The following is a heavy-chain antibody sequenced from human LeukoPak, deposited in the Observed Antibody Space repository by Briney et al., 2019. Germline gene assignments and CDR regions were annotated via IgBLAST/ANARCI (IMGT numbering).Heavy chain of an antibody. V-gene: IGHV1-24*01. CDR2: FDPEDGET. CDR1: GYTLTELS. CDR3: ATTPGDYYDSSDYYQLGY. Sequence: VASVKVSCKVSGYTLTELSMHWVRQAPGKGLEWMGGFDPEDGETIYAQKFQGRVTMTEDTSTDTAYMELSSLRSEDTAVYYCATTPGDYYDSSDYYQLGYWGQGTLVTVSS. D-gene: IGHD3-22*01. J-gene: IGHJ4*02.